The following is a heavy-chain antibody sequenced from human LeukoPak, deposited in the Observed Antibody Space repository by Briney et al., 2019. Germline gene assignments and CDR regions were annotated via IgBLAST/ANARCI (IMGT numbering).Heavy chain of an antibody. V-gene: IGHV4-39*01. D-gene: IGHD3-22*01. J-gene: IGHJ4*02. CDR3: TRLHHDSRGYYYFDY. CDR2: IHFSGSP. Sequence: PSETLSLTCTVSGGSIISSSYYWGWIRQPPEKGLEWIGSIHFSGSPYHNPSLKSRVTMSVDTSKNQVSLKLSSVTAADTAVYFCTRLHHDSRGYYYFDYRGQGTLATVSS. CDR1: GGSIISSSYY.